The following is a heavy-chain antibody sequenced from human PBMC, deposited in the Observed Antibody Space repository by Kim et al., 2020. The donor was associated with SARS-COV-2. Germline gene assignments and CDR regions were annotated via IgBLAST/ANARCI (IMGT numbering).Heavy chain of an antibody. V-gene: IGHV3-30*04. CDR3: ARDRGSGSQEDFGFYFDY. Sequence: GGSLRLSCAASGFTFSSYAMHWVRQAPGKGLEWVAVISYDGSNKYYADSVKGRFTISRDNSKNTLYLQMNSLRAEDTAVYYCARDRGSGSQEDFGFYFDYWGQGTLVTVSS. CDR2: ISYDGSNK. CDR1: GFTFSSYA. D-gene: IGHD3-10*01. J-gene: IGHJ4*02.